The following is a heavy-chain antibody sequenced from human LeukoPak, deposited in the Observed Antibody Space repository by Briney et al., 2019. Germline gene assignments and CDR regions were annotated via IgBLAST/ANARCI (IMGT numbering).Heavy chain of an antibody. CDR3: ARALTGGSGTYYYYYGMDV. CDR1: GGSISSGYYY. Sequence: PSQTLSLTCTVSGGSISSGYYYWSWIRQPPGKGLEWIGYIYYSGSTYYNPSLKSRVTISVDTSKSQFSLKLSSVTAADTAVYYCARALTGGSGTYYYYYGMDVWGKGTTVTVSS. D-gene: IGHD3-10*01. V-gene: IGHV4-30-4*01. J-gene: IGHJ6*04. CDR2: IYYSGST.